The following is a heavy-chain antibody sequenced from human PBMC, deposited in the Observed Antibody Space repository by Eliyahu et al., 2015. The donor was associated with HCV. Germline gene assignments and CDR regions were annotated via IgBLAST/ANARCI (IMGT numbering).Heavy chain of an antibody. CDR2: IHYSGXT. D-gene: IGHD6-19*01. Sequence: QVQLQESGPGLVKPSETLSLTCTVSGCSITTYXGXWIRQPPGKGLEWIGYIHYSGXTNYNPXLKSRVXISVDTSKNQFSLKLTSVTAADTAVYYCASGGGGIAVAGTGGWFDPWGQGTLVTVSS. CDR3: ASGGGGIAVAGTGGWFDP. V-gene: IGHV4-59*01. J-gene: IGHJ5*02. CDR1: GCSITTYX.